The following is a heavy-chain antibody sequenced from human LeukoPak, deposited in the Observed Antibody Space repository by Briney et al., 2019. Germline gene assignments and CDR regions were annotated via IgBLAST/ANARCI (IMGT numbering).Heavy chain of an antibody. CDR1: GFTFNTYA. CDR3: ARKYSGTNPFDY. J-gene: IGHJ4*02. D-gene: IGHD1-26*01. CDR2: IIGTGGST. Sequence: QPGGSLRLSCAASGFTFNTYAMSWVRQAPGKGLEWVSAIIGTGGSTYYADSVEGRFTVSRDNSKNTLFLQMNSLRAEDTAIYYCARKYSGTNPFDYWGQGTLVTVSS. V-gene: IGHV3-23*01.